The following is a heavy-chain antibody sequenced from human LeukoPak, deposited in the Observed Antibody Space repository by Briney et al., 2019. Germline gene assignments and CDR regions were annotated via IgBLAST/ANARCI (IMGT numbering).Heavy chain of an antibody. CDR1: GGSISSGDYY. V-gene: IGHV4-30-4*08. D-gene: IGHD2-2*01. Sequence: PSETLSLTCTVSGGSISSGDYYWSWIRQPPGKGLEWIGYIYYSGSTYYNPSLKSRVTISVDTSKNQFSLKLSSVTAADTAVYYCARYAKEPNLGYCSSTSCYGMDVWGQGTTVTVSS. CDR2: IYYSGST. CDR3: ARYAKEPNLGYCSSTSCYGMDV. J-gene: IGHJ6*02.